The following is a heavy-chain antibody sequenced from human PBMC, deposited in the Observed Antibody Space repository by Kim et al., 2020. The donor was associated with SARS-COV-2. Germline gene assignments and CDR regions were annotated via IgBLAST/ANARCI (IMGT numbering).Heavy chain of an antibody. CDR2: ISGSGEST. Sequence: GGSLRLSCAASGFTFSTYPMNWVRQAAGKGLQWVATISGSGESTLYAAFVEGRFTISRDNSKNTLYLQMNRLRAEDTAVYFCTKGRHSSSWYAGYWGQGT. J-gene: IGHJ4*02. CDR1: GFTFSTYP. CDR3: TKGRHSSSWYAGY. D-gene: IGHD6-13*01. V-gene: IGHV3-23*01.